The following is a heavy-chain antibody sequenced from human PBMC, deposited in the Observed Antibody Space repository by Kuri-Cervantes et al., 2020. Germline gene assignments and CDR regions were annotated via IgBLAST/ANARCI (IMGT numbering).Heavy chain of an antibody. CDR3: ASGRSDGYSFYYYYAMDV. V-gene: IGHV3-74*01. Sequence: GESLKISCAASGFTFDDYTMHWVRQAPGKGPVWVSRINSEGSSTNYADPVKGRFTISRDNSKSTLYLQMNSLRAEDTAVYYCASGRSDGYSFYYYYAMDVWGQGTTVTVSS. CDR2: INSEGSST. D-gene: IGHD5-24*01. CDR1: GFTFDDYT. J-gene: IGHJ6*02.